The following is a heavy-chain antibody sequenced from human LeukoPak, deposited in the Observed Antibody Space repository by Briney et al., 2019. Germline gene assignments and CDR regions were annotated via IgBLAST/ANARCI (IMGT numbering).Heavy chain of an antibody. J-gene: IGHJ4*02. CDR3: ARDRYYYDSSGYIRGISFDY. CDR2: INPSGGST. D-gene: IGHD3-22*01. Sequence: ASVKVSCKASGYTFTSYYMHWVRQAPGQGLEWIGIINPSGGSTSYAQKFQGRVTMTRDTSTSTVYMELSSLRSEDTAVYYCARDRYYYDSSGYIRGISFDYWRQGTLVTVSS. V-gene: IGHV1-46*01. CDR1: GYTFTSYY.